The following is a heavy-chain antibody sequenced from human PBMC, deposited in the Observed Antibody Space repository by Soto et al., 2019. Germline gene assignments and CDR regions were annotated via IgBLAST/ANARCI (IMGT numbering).Heavy chain of an antibody. CDR2: INPSRGSA. CDR1: GYTFFKYF. J-gene: IGHJ4*02. V-gene: IGHV1-46*01. Sequence: AASVKVSCKASGYTFFKYFIHWVRQAPGQGLEWIGIINPSRGSATYGPIFQGRVSLTTDMPTSTVYMELSSLRSEDTAVYYCARGYSYGQNFDYWGQGTLVTVSS. CDR3: ARGYSYGQNFDY. D-gene: IGHD5-18*01.